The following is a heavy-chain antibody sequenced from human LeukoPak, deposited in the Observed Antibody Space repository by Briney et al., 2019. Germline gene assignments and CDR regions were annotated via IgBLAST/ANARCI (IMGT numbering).Heavy chain of an antibody. Sequence: RGSLRLSCAASGFTFSGYWMHWARQSPGKGLLWVSCINGDGSDTRYADSVKGRFTISRDNAKNTLYLQMNSLRVEDTAVYYCARDLRNKGFDPWGQGTLVTISS. V-gene: IGHV3-74*01. CDR3: ARDLRNKGFDP. CDR1: GFTFSGYW. D-gene: IGHD1/OR15-1a*01. J-gene: IGHJ5*02. CDR2: INGDGSDT.